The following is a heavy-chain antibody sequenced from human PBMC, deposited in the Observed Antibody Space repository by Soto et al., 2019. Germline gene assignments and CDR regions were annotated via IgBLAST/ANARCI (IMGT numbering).Heavy chain of an antibody. V-gene: IGHV3-74*01. CDR1: GFTFSSSW. Sequence: GGSLRLSCEASGFTFSSSWMHWVRQPPGKGLVWVSGINSNGRTTTYADPVKGRFTISRDNAKNTVYLQMNSLRAEDTAVYYCARYGYGDYENWGQGTLVTVSS. CDR3: ARYGYGDYEN. CDR2: INSNGRTT. D-gene: IGHD5-12*01. J-gene: IGHJ4*02.